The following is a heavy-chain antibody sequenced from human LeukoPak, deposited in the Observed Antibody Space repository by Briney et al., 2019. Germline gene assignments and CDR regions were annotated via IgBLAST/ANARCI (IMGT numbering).Heavy chain of an antibody. CDR3: AKALRYFDWLLYDAFDI. V-gene: IGHV3-23*01. Sequence: PGGSLRLSCAASGFTFSSYAMSWVRQAPGKGLEWVSAISCSGGSTYYADSVKGRFTISRDNSKNTLYLQMNSLRAEDTAVYYCAKALRYFDWLLYDAFDIWGQGTMVTVSS. D-gene: IGHD3-9*01. CDR2: ISCSGGST. J-gene: IGHJ3*02. CDR1: GFTFSSYA.